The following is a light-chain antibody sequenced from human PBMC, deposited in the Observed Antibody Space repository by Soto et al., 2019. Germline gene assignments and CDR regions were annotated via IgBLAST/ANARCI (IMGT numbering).Light chain of an antibody. CDR3: QQYKSYT. Sequence: DIQMTQSPSTLSASVGDRATITCRASQTISSWLAWYQQKPGKAPKLLIYKASSLESGVPSRFSGSGSGTEFTLTISSLQPDDFATYYCQQYKSYTFGQGTKVEIK. CDR2: KAS. CDR1: QTISSW. V-gene: IGKV1-5*03. J-gene: IGKJ1*01.